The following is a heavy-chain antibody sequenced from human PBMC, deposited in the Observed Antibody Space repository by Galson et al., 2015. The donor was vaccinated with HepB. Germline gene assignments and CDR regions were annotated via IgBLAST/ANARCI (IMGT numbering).Heavy chain of an antibody. Sequence: LSLTCTVSGGSISSGDYYWSWIRQPPGKGLEWIGYIYYSGSTYYNPSLKSRVTISVDTSKNQFSLKLSSVTAADTAVYYCAGGVFWSGYYPSDYWGQGTLVTVSS. J-gene: IGHJ4*02. CDR2: IYYSGST. CDR3: AGGVFWSGYYPSDY. D-gene: IGHD3-3*01. V-gene: IGHV4-30-4*01. CDR1: GGSISSGDYY.